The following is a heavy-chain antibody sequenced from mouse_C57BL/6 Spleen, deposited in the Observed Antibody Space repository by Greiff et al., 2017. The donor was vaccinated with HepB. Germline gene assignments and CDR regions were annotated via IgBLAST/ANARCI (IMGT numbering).Heavy chain of an antibody. CDR1: GYTFTSYW. Sequence: QVQLQQPGAELVMPGASVKLSCKASGYTFTSYWMHWVKQRPGQGLEWIGEIDPSDSYTNYNQKFKGKSTLTVDKSSSTAYMQLSSLTSEDSAVYYCASGYGSRFDYWGQGTTLTVSS. CDR3: ASGYGSRFDY. CDR2: IDPSDSYT. J-gene: IGHJ2*01. V-gene: IGHV1-69*01. D-gene: IGHD1-1*01.